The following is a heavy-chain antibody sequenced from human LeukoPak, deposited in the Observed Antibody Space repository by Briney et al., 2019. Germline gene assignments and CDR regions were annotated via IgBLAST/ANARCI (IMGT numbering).Heavy chain of an antibody. Sequence: PGGSLRLSCAASGFTFSSYGMHWVRQAPGKGLEWVAVIWYDGSNKYYADSVKGRFTISRDNSKNTLYLQMNSLRAEDTAVYYCAREPSGSSWYRDAFDIWGQGTMVTVSS. V-gene: IGHV3-33*01. CDR3: AREPSGSSWYRDAFDI. J-gene: IGHJ3*02. CDR2: IWYDGSNK. D-gene: IGHD6-13*01. CDR1: GFTFSSYG.